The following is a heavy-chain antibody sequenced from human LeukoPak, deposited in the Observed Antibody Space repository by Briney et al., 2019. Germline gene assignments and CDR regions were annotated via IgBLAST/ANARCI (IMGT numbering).Heavy chain of an antibody. CDR2: ISNDGSNK. J-gene: IGHJ5*02. CDR3: ARESDP. V-gene: IGHV3-30*01. Sequence: GGSLRLSCAASGFTFSSYAIHWVRQAPGKGLEWVAVISNDGSNKWYADSVQGRFTISRDNSKNTVYLQMNSLRVEDTAVYYCARESDPSGQGTLVTVSS. CDR1: GFTFSSYA.